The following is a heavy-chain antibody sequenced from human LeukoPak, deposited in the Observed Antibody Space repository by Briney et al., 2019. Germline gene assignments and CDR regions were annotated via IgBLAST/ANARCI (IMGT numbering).Heavy chain of an antibody. D-gene: IGHD6-19*01. Sequence: GGSLRLSCAASGFTFSSYAMHWVRQAPGKGLEWVAVISYDGSNKYYAGSVKGRFTISRDNSKNTLYLQMNSLRAEDTAVYYCARPRNLHGSGWYPDAFDIWGQGTMVTVSS. CDR1: GFTFSSYA. CDR2: ISYDGSNK. CDR3: ARPRNLHGSGWYPDAFDI. V-gene: IGHV3-30*04. J-gene: IGHJ3*02.